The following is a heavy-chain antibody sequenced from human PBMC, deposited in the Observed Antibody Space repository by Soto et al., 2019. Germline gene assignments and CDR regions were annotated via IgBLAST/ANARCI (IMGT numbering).Heavy chain of an antibody. CDR3: ARDLRFLEWLSTNYYYYGMDV. CDR2: ISSSSSYI. D-gene: IGHD3-3*01. V-gene: IGHV3-21*01. Sequence: GGSLRLSCAASGFTFSSYSMNWVRQAPGKGLEWVSSISSSSSYIYYADSVKGRFTISRDNAKNSLYLQMNSLRAEDTAVYYCARDLRFLEWLSTNYYYYGMDVWGQGTTVTVSS. CDR1: GFTFSSYS. J-gene: IGHJ6*02.